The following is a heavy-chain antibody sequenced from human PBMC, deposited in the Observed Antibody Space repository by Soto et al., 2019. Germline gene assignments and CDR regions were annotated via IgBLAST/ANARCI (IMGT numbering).Heavy chain of an antibody. D-gene: IGHD3-3*01. CDR2: INPSGGST. V-gene: IGHV1-46*01. CDR1: GYTFTSYY. CDR3: ARVLRFLEWSQRFDY. Sequence: ASVKVSCKASGYTFTSYYMHWVRQAPGQGLEWMGIINPSGGSTSYAQKFQGRVTMTRDTSTSTVYMELSSLRSEDTAVYYCARVLRFLEWSQRFDYWGQGTLVTVSS. J-gene: IGHJ4*02.